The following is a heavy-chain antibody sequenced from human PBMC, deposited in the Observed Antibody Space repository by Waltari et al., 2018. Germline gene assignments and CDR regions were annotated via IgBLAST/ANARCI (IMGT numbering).Heavy chain of an antibody. J-gene: IGHJ5*02. CDR3: ARVGTYYYDSSGYYYGRGWFDP. CDR2: INHSGST. CDR1: GGSFSGYY. D-gene: IGHD3-22*01. Sequence: QVQLQQWGAGLLKPSETLSLTCAVYGGSFSGYYWSWIRQPPGKGLEWIGEINHSGSTNTNPSLKSRVTISVDTSKNQFSLKLSSVTAADTAVYYCARVGTYYYDSSGYYYGRGWFDPWGQGTLVTVSS. V-gene: IGHV4-34*01.